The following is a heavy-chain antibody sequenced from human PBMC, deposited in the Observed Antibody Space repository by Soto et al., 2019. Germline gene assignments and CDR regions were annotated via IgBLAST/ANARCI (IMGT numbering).Heavy chain of an antibody. D-gene: IGHD3-10*01. J-gene: IGHJ4*02. CDR3: ARTLRGRGVKYFDD. CDR2: TYYRSKWHY. V-gene: IGHV6-1*01. Sequence: SQTLSLTCAISGDSVSNNSVAWNWVRQSPSRGLEWLGRTYYRSKWHYDYAPSVRSRIMINPDTSKNHFSLQLNSVSPEDAAVYYCARTLRGRGVKYFDDWGQRTLVTVSS. CDR1: GDSVSNNSVA.